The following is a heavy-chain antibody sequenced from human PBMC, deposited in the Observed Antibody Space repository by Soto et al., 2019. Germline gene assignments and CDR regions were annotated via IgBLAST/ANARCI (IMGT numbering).Heavy chain of an antibody. CDR1: GYTFTMYG. CDR2: ITADDGET. V-gene: IGHV1-18*01. D-gene: IGHD7-27*01. CDR3: AIRTLGSSVGMGDY. J-gene: IGHJ4*02. Sequence: ASVKVSCKTSGYTFTMYGVSWVRQAPGQGLEWLGKITADDGETKYAQKVQGRGTMTMDSSTATTYMELRGLTSDDTAVYYWAIRTLGSSVGMGDYWGQGTLVTVSS.